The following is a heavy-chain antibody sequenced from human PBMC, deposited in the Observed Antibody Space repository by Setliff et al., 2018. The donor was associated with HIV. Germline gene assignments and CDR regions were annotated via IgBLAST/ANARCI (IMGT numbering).Heavy chain of an antibody. D-gene: IGHD2-2*01. CDR2: VYSNGET. J-gene: IGHJ5*01. Sequence: SETLSLTCTVSGDSISRYSWNWIRQPPGKGLEWIGYVYSNGETYYNPSLKSRVTASTDTSKNQFSLNLNSATAADTAVYFCARRALQDSTITSSNWFDSWGQGTLVTVSS. CDR3: ARRALQDSTITSSNWFDS. V-gene: IGHV4-4*09. CDR1: GDSISRYS.